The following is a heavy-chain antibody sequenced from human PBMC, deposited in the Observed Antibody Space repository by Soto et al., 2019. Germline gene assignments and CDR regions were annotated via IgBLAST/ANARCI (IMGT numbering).Heavy chain of an antibody. CDR1: GFTFGNYG. CDR2: MNSDGSST. CDR3: ATAEVDY. J-gene: IGHJ4*02. Sequence: GGSLRLSCAASGFTFGNYGMHWVRQAPGRGLEWVSRMNSDGSSTNYADSVKGRFTVSRDNAKNTLYLQMNSLRAEDTAVYYCATAEVDYWGPGTLVTVSS. V-gene: IGHV3-74*01.